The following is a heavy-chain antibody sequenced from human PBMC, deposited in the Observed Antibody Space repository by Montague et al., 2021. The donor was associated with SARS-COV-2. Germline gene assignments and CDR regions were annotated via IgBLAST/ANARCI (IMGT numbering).Heavy chain of an antibody. CDR2: ISYGGTA. CDR1: GVSITSTNW. Sequence: SETLSLTCAVSGVSITSTNWWSLVRQPPGKGLEWIGEISYGGTATYNPSLKCRATISMDRSRNLFSLKLSSVTAADTAIYYCAGKVLTVPADYWGQGTLVTVS. CDR3: AGKVLTVPADY. D-gene: IGHD4-11*01. V-gene: IGHV4-4*02. J-gene: IGHJ4*02.